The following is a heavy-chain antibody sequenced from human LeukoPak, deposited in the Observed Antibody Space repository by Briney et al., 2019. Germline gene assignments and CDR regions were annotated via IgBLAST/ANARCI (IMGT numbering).Heavy chain of an antibody. CDR1: GFTFSNFA. CDR3: AKSSSAYCIGNSCYWRPFDY. CDR2: IRGTGTYT. Sequence: GGSLRLSCAASGFTFSNFAMSWVRQAPGKGLEWVSGIRGTGTYTNNADSVRGRFVISRDNSKNTLYLQMNSLRAEDTALYYCAKSSSAYCIGNSCYWRPFDYGGQGTLVTVSS. V-gene: IGHV3-23*01. J-gene: IGHJ4*02. D-gene: IGHD2-15*01.